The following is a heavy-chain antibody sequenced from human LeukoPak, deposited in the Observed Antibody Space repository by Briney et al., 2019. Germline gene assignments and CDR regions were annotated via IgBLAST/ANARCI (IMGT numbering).Heavy chain of an antibody. Sequence: SETLSLTCAVYGGSFSGYYWSWIRQPPGKGLEWIGEINRSGSTNYNPSLKSRVTISVDTSKNQFSLKLSSVTAADTAVYYCARVEGGYSYGYFYYYYGMDVWGQGTTVTVSS. CDR3: ARVEGGYSYGYFYYYYGMDV. D-gene: IGHD5-18*01. J-gene: IGHJ6*02. V-gene: IGHV4-34*01. CDR2: INRSGST. CDR1: GGSFSGYY.